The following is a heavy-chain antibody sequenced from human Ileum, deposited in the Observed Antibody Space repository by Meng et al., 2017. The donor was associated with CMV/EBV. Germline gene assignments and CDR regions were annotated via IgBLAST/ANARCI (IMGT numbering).Heavy chain of an antibody. J-gene: IGHJ4*02. D-gene: IGHD3-22*01. CDR3: ARDNDGSSHYSQFDY. CDR1: GFPLHSYG. V-gene: IGHV3-33*01. CDR2: LWYDGSRK. Sequence: SGFPLHSYGIHSVRQFPGKGLEWVAVLWYDGSRKYFADSVQGRFSISRDDSKNTVYLQMNSLRAEDTAVYYCARDNDGSSHYSQFDYWGQGTLVTVSS.